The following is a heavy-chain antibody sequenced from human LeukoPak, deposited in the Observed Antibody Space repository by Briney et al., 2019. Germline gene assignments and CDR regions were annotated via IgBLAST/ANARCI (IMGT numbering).Heavy chain of an antibody. Sequence: ASMKVSCKASGYTFTGYYMHWVRQAPGQGLEWMGWINPNSGDTNYAQKFQARVTMTRDTSISTAYMELSRLRSDDTAVYYCARGLLTGIPFDYWGQGTLVTVSS. CDR1: GYTFTGYY. CDR3: ARGLLTGIPFDY. J-gene: IGHJ4*02. CDR2: INPNSGDT. V-gene: IGHV1-2*02. D-gene: IGHD7-27*01.